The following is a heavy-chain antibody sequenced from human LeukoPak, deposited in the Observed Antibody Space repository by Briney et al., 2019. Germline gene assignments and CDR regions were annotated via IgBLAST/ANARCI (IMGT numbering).Heavy chain of an antibody. V-gene: IGHV4-59*01. Sequence: SETLSLTCTVSGGSISSYYWTWIPQPPGKGLEWIGSLYYSGSTNYNPSLKSQVTISVDTSKNQFSLKLSSVTAADTAVYYCARRHVEYSSSSDPYYFDYWGQGTLVTVSS. D-gene: IGHD6-6*01. CDR3: ARRHVEYSSSSDPYYFDY. CDR1: GGSISSYY. J-gene: IGHJ4*02. CDR2: LYYSGST.